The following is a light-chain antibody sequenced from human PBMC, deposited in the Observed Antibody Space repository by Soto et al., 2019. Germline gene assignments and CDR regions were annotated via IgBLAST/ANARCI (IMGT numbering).Light chain of an antibody. CDR3: QQRSNWPL. Sequence: EIVLTQSPATLSLSPGERATLSCRASQSVSSYLAWYQQKPGQAPRLLIYDASNRATGIPARFSGSGSGTDFTRTISSLEPEDFAVYYCQQRSNWPLFGGGTKVEIK. CDR2: DAS. J-gene: IGKJ4*01. CDR1: QSVSSY. V-gene: IGKV3-11*01.